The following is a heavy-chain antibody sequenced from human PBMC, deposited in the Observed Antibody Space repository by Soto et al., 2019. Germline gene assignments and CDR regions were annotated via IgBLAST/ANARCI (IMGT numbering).Heavy chain of an antibody. V-gene: IGHV4-34*01. CDR1: GGSFSGYY. J-gene: IGHJ3*02. Sequence: QVQLQQWGAGLLKPSETLSLTCAVYGGSFSGYYWSWIRQPPGKGLEWSGEINHSGSTTYNTYLRSRVTISVDPAKNQSYLKLSSVTATDTAVYYCARGPYYYDSSGYYYGFFDICGEGTMVTVSS. CDR3: ARGPYYYDSSGYYYGFFDI. CDR2: INHSGST. D-gene: IGHD3-22*01.